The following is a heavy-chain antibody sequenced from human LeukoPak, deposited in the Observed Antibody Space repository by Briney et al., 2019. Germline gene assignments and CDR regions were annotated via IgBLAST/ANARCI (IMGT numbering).Heavy chain of an antibody. Sequence: SVKVSCKASGGTFSSYAISWVRQAPGQGLEWMGGIIPIFGTANYAQKFQGRVTITADESTSTAYMELSSLRSEDTAVYYCASSPSHYGSGSYPLVYWGQGTLVTVSS. J-gene: IGHJ4*02. V-gene: IGHV1-69*13. CDR1: GGTFSSYA. CDR3: ASSPSHYGSGSYPLVY. D-gene: IGHD3-10*01. CDR2: IIPIFGTA.